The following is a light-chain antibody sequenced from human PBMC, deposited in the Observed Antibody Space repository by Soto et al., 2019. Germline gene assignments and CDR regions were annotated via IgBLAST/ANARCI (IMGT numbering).Light chain of an antibody. Sequence: EIVMTQSPATLSLSPGERATLSCRASQSVGKYLVWYQQKPGQAPRLLIYDASNRATGIPARFSGSGSGTDFTLTIRSLEPEDLAVYYCQQRGNRPPWTFGQGTTGDIK. V-gene: IGKV3-11*01. J-gene: IGKJ1*01. CDR3: QQRGNRPPWT. CDR2: DAS. CDR1: QSVGKY.